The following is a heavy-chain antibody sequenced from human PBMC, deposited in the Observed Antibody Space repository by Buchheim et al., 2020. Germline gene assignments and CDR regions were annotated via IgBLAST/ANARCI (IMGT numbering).Heavy chain of an antibody. CDR2: ISSYSGNT. CDR3: ATSGVGSIFTAGFDY. V-gene: IGHV1-18*01. J-gene: IGHJ4*02. Sequence: QVQLVQSGAEVKKPGASVNVSCQASGYTFTNFGISWVRLVPGQGLEWLGWISSYSGNTHFAQRFQDRVTLTTDTSTSPAYMELRSLRSDDTAVYYCATSGVGSIFTAGFDYWGQGTL. CDR1: GYTFTNFG. D-gene: IGHD1-26*01.